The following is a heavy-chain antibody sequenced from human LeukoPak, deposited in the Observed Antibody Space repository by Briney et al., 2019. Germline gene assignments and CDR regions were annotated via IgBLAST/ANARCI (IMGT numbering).Heavy chain of an antibody. Sequence: SETLSLTCTVSGGSISSYYWSWIRQPPGKGLEWIGYIYYSGSTNYNPSLKSRVTISVDTSKNQFSLKLSSVTAADTAVYYCARGTTDYDYVWGSYCLDYWGQGTLVTVSS. V-gene: IGHV4-59*01. CDR3: ARGTTDYDYVWGSYCLDY. D-gene: IGHD3-16*01. J-gene: IGHJ4*02. CDR1: GGSISSYY. CDR2: IYYSGST.